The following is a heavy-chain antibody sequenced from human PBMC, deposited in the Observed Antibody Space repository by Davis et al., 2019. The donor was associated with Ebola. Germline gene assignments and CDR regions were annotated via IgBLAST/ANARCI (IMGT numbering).Heavy chain of an antibody. CDR2: ITGYNGKT. V-gene: IGHV1-18*01. D-gene: IGHD1-7*01. Sequence: ASVKVSCKASGYTFTGYYIHWVRQAPGQGLEWMGWITGYNGKTKYAQHFQGRLTMTTDTSTNTAYMELRSLGSGDTAVYYCARAPIIEWNYDVAVPDFWGQGTLVSVSS. CDR3: ARAPIIEWNYDVAVPDF. CDR1: GYTFTGYY. J-gene: IGHJ4*02.